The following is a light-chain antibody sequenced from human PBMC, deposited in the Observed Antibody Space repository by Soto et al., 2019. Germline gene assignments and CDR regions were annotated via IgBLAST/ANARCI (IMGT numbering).Light chain of an antibody. J-gene: IGKJ3*01. CDR1: QSLLNSDGKTY. V-gene: IGKV2D-29*01. CDR2: EAF. CDR3: MQTTQFPFI. Sequence: IVMTQSPLSLSVTPGQPASISCKTSQSLLNSDGKTYLSWFLQKPGQPPQLLIYEAFNRFSGVPDRVSGSGSGTDFTLKISRVEAEDVGVYYCMQTTQFPFIFGPGTKVDIK.